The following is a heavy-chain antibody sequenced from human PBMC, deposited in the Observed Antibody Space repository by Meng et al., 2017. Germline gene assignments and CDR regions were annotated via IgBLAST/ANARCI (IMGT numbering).Heavy chain of an antibody. Sequence: QLLLTQQAPGLYKPLQPPSTTCAISADSVSSNGADCNSFRQSPSGGLEWLGRPNYSSKWYNDYAVSVKSRITINPATSKNQFPLQLNSVTPENTAVYYCARGVVYAISYFNYWGQGTLVTVSS. CDR3: ARGVVYAISYFNY. J-gene: IGHJ4*02. D-gene: IGHD2-8*02. V-gene: IGHV6-1*01. CDR2: PNYSSKWYN. CDR1: ADSVSSNGAD.